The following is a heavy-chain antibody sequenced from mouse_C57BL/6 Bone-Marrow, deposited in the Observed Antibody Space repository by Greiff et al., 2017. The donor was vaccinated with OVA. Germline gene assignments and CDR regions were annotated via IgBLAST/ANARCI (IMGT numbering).Heavy chain of an antibody. D-gene: IGHD2-1*01. CDR1: GYTFTSYW. V-gene: IGHV1-7*01. Sequence: QVHVKQSGAELAKPGASVKLSCKASGYTFTSYWMHWVKQRPGQGLEWIGYINPSSGYTKYNQKFKDKATLTADKSSSTAYMQLSSLTYEDSAVYYCANRNYDWYFDVWGTGTTVTVSS. CDR3: ANRNYDWYFDV. CDR2: INPSSGYT. J-gene: IGHJ1*03.